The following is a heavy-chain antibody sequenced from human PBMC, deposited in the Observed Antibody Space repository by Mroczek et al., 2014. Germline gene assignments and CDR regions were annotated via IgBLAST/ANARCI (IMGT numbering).Heavy chain of an antibody. D-gene: IGHD4-11*01. CDR3: ARRITTTTVTNTPYNWPPFTMDV. J-gene: IGHJ6*03. CDR2: MNPNSGNT. V-gene: IGHV1-8*01. CDR1: GYTFTSYD. Sequence: QVQLVQSGAEVKKPGASVKVSCKASGYTFTSYDINWVRQATGQGLEWMGWMNPNSGNTGYAQKFQGRVTMTRNTSISTAYMELSSLRSEDTAVYYCARRITTTTVTNTPYNWPPFTMDVWGKGTHGHPSP.